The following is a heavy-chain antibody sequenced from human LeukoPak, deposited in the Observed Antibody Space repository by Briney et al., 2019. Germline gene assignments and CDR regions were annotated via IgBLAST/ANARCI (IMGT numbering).Heavy chain of an antibody. Sequence: GASVKVSCKASGYTFTSYGISWVRQAPGQGLEWMGWISAYNGNTNYAQKVQGRVTMTTDTSTSTAYMELRSLRSDDTAVYYCARAMEYQLLSPARRGRNYYYYMDVWGKGTTVTVSS. CDR2: ISAYNGNT. CDR3: ARAMEYQLLSPARRGRNYYYYMDV. J-gene: IGHJ6*03. D-gene: IGHD2-2*01. CDR1: GYTFTSYG. V-gene: IGHV1-18*01.